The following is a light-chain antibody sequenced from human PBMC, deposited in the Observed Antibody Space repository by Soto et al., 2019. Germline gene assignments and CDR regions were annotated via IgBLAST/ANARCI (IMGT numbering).Light chain of an antibody. Sequence: QSALTQPASVSGSPGQSMTFSCTGTSSDVGSYDYVSWHQQHPGKAPKLIIYDVNNRPSGVPSRFSGSKSGNTASLIISGLQTEDEADYYCCAYSTSGTHVFGTGTKLTVL. V-gene: IGLV2-14*03. CDR2: DVN. CDR3: CAYSTSGTHV. CDR1: SSDVGSYDY. J-gene: IGLJ1*01.